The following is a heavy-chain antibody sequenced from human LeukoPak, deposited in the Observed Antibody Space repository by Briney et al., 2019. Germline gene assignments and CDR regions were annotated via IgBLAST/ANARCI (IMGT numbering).Heavy chain of an antibody. CDR1: GFTFSSYA. V-gene: IGHV3-23*01. D-gene: IGHD1-26*01. Sequence: GGSLRLSCAASGFTFSSYAMSWVRQAPGKGLEWVSAISGSGVSTYYADSVKGLFTISRDNSKNTLYLQMNSLRAEDTAVYYCAKDMSYSGSYSVYWGQGTLVTVSS. CDR3: AKDMSYSGSYSVY. CDR2: ISGSGVST. J-gene: IGHJ4*02.